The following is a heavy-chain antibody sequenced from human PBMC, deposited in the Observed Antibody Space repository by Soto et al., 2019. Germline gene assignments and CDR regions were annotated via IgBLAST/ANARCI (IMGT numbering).Heavy chain of an antibody. CDR2: SRDKANSYTA. J-gene: IGHJ4*02. D-gene: IGHD2-15*01. CDR3: ARASRYCSGGSCYAGGDC. V-gene: IGHV3-72*01. Sequence: EVQLVESGGGLVQPGGSLRLSCAASGFTFSDHYMDWVRQAPGKGLEWVARSRDKANSYTAEYAASAKGRFTISRDDSENSLYLQMKSLKTEDTAVYYCARASRYCSGGSCYAGGDCWGQGTLVTVSS. CDR1: GFTFSDHY.